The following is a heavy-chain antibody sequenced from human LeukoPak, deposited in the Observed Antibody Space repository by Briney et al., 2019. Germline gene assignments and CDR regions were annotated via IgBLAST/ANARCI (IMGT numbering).Heavy chain of an antibody. Sequence: SETLSLTCAVYGGSFSGYYWSWIRQPPGKGLEWIGEINHSGSTNYNPSLKSRVTISVDTSKNQFSLKLSSVTAADTAVYYCARSRKKYGFDYWGQGTLVTVSS. J-gene: IGHJ4*02. CDR3: ARSRKKYGFDY. CDR2: INHSGST. D-gene: IGHD4-17*01. V-gene: IGHV4-34*01. CDR1: GGSFSGYY.